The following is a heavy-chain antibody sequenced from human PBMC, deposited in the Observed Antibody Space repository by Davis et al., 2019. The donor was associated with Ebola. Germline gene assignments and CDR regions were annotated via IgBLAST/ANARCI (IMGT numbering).Heavy chain of an antibody. CDR3: ARSGIVGGQAWFDP. D-gene: IGHD1-26*01. CDR1: GYTFTSYD. Sequence: AASVKVSCKASGYTFTSYDINWVRQATGQGLEWMGWMNPNSGNTGYAQKFQGRVTMTRDTSISTDYMELSSLRSEDTAVYFCARSGIVGGQAWFDPWGQGTLVTVSS. CDR2: MNPNSGNT. V-gene: IGHV1-8*01. J-gene: IGHJ5*02.